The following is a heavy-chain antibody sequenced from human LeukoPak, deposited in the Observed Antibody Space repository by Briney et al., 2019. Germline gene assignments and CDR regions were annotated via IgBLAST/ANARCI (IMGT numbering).Heavy chain of an antibody. V-gene: IGHV1-58*01. CDR2: IVVGSGNT. Sequence: SVKVSCKASGFTFTSSAVQWVRQARGRRLEWIGWIVVGSGNTNYAQMFQGRITITRDMSTSTAYMELSSLRSEDTAVYYCAAPSRIQLDYWGQGTLVTVSS. D-gene: IGHD5-18*01. J-gene: IGHJ4*02. CDR3: AAPSRIQLDY. CDR1: GFTFTSSA.